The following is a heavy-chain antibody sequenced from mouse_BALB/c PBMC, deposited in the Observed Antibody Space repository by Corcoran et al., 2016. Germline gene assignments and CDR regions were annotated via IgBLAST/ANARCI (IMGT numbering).Heavy chain of an antibody. CDR1: GYTFTSYV. V-gene: IGHV1S136*01. D-gene: IGHD1-1*01. CDR2: INPYNDGT. J-gene: IGHJ2*01. CDR3: ARHYGSSYGGYFDY. Sequence: EVQLQQSGPELVKPGASVKMSCKASGYTFTSYVMHWVKQKPGQGLEWIGYINPYNDGTKYNEKFKGKATLTSDKSSSTAYMELSSLTSEDSAVYYCARHYGSSYGGYFDYWGQGTTLTVSS.